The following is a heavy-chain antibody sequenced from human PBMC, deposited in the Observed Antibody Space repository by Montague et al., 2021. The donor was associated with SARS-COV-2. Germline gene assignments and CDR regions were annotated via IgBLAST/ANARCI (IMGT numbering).Heavy chain of an antibody. V-gene: IGHV4-4*07. CDR1: GDSITNHY. Sequence: SETLSLTCSVSGDSITNHYWSWIRQPAGKGLEWIGRMHFTGKTNFSPFFSSRLTMSADASKNQFSLKLTSVTAADTAIYFCARDRFDFGAGRQGTINFWGQGTLVTVSS. CDR2: MHFTGKT. D-gene: IGHD3-10*01. CDR3: ARDRFDFGAGRQGTINF. J-gene: IGHJ4*02.